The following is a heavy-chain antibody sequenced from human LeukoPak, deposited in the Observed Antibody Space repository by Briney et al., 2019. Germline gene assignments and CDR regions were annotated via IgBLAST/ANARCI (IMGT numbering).Heavy chain of an antibody. D-gene: IGHD6-19*01. Sequence: GGSLRLSCAASGFTFDDYAMHWVRQAPGKGLEWVSGISWNSGSIGYADSVKGRFTISRDNAKNSLYLQMNSLRAEDTALYYCAKDAGPDSSGWYGRANWFDPWGQGTLVTVSS. CDR1: GFTFDDYA. CDR2: ISWNSGSI. CDR3: AKDAGPDSSGWYGRANWFDP. J-gene: IGHJ5*02. V-gene: IGHV3-9*01.